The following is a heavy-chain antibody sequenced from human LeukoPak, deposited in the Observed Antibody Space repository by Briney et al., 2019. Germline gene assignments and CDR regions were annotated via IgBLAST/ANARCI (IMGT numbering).Heavy chain of an antibody. Sequence: ASVKVSCKTSGYTFTGYYMHWVRQAPGQGLEWMGWINPNSGGTNYAQKFQGWVTMTRDTSISTAYMELSRLRSDDTAVYYCARGGDGSGSFGDYWGQGTLVTVSS. CDR2: INPNSGGT. V-gene: IGHV1-2*04. J-gene: IGHJ4*02. CDR3: ARGGDGSGSFGDY. CDR1: GYTFTGYY. D-gene: IGHD3-10*01.